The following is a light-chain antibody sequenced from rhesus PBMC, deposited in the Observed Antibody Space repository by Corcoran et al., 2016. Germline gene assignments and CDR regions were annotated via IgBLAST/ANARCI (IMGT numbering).Light chain of an antibody. CDR3: QHYYSTPYS. V-gene: IGKV1-25*01. J-gene: IGKJ2*01. Sequence: DIQMTQSPSSLSASVGDRVTITCRASQGITNDLAWYQQKPGETPKLLIYEASSLQSGIPSRFSGSVSGTDFTLNISSLQSEDFATYYCQHYYSTPYSFGQGTKVEIK. CDR2: EAS. CDR1: QGITND.